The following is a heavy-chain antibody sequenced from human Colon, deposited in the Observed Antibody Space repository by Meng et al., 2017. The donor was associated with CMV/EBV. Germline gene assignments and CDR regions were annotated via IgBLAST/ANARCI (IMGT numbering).Heavy chain of an antibody. Sequence: ASVKVSCKASGYTFSTYGISWVRQAPGQGLEWMGWISTNNGNTNYAQKVQGRVTLTTDTSTSIAYLELRSLRSDDTAVYYCAREYDGRGSYGMDVWGQGTAVTVSS. V-gene: IGHV1-18*01. CDR1: GYTFSTYG. CDR3: AREYDGRGSYGMDV. D-gene: IGHD3-22*01. CDR2: ISTNNGNT. J-gene: IGHJ6*02.